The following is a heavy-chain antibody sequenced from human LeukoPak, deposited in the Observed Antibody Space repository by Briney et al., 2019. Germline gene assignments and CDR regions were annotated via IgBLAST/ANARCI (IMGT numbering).Heavy chain of an antibody. CDR3: ASNPLYYDILTGYFDY. CDR1: GGSISSSSYY. D-gene: IGHD3-9*01. V-gene: IGHV4-39*07. Sequence: PSETLSLTCTVSGGSISSSSYYWGWIRQPPGKGLEWIGSIYYSGSTYYNPSLKSRVTISVDTSKNQFSLKLSSVTAADTAVYYCASNPLYYDILTGYFDYWGQGTLVTVSS. CDR2: IYYSGST. J-gene: IGHJ4*02.